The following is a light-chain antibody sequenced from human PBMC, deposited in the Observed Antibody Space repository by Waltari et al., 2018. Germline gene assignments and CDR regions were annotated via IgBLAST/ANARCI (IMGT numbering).Light chain of an antibody. V-gene: IGKV1-33*01. CDR1: QDITNY. Sequence: DIQMTQSPSSLSASVGDRVTITCQASQDITNYLNWYQQKPGKAPKLLIYDASTLETRVPSRFSGSGSGTHFTFTINSLQPEDFATYYCQQYDNFPPTATFGGGTKVEIK. CDR2: DAS. CDR3: QQYDNFPPTAT. J-gene: IGKJ4*01.